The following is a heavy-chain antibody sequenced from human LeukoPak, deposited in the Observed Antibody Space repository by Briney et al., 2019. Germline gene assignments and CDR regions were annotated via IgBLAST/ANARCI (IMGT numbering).Heavy chain of an antibody. CDR2: ISSSSSYM. Sequence: PGGSLRLSCAASGFTFSSYGMNWVRQAPGEGLEWVSSISSSSSYMYYADSVKGRFTISRDNAKNSLYLQMNSLRAEDTAVYYCARTDIVVVPAAHEPELAEYFQHWGQGTLVTVSS. V-gene: IGHV3-21*01. CDR1: GFTFSSYG. D-gene: IGHD2-2*01. J-gene: IGHJ1*01. CDR3: ARTDIVVVPAAHEPELAEYFQH.